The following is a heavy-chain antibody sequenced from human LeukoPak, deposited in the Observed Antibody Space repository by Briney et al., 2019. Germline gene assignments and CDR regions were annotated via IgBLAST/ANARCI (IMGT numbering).Heavy chain of an antibody. J-gene: IGHJ4*02. CDR3: AKEGSYGDFDY. CDR2: ISGSGSPT. V-gene: IGHV3-23*01. CDR1: GFTFTNYA. D-gene: IGHD4-17*01. Sequence: GGSLRLSCAASGFTFTNYAMSWVRQAPGKGLEWVSFISGSGSPTYYADSVKGRFTISRDNSKDTLYLQLNSLRSEDTAVYYCAKEGSYGDFDYWGQGTLVTVSS.